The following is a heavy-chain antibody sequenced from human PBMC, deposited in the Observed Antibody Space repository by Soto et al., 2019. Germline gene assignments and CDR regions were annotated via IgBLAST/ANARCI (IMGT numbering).Heavy chain of an antibody. Sequence: EVQMVASGGGVVQPGGSLRLSCAASGFTFSDQWMSWVRQAPGKGLEWVANINPDGSAKSHVDSVEGRFTISRDNAKNSLYLQMNTLRGEDTAVDYCERGPFWGQGTLVTVSS. CDR3: ERGPF. CDR2: INPDGSAK. CDR1: GFTFSDQW. D-gene: IGHD3-3*02. J-gene: IGHJ4*02. V-gene: IGHV3-7*01.